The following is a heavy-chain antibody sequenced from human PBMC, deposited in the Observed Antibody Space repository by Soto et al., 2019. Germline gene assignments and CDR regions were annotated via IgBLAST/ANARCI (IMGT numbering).Heavy chain of an antibody. V-gene: IGHV1-18*01. CDR1: GYTFTSYG. D-gene: IGHD4-17*01. CDR2: ISAYNGNT. Sequence: QVQLVQSGAEVKKPGASVKVSCKASGYTFTSYGISWVRQAPGQGREWMGWISAYNGNTNYAQKLQGRDTMTPDTSKSTDDMELRSLRSDDTVVYYCAILGNGYGDLGFIFGYWGQGTLVTVSS. J-gene: IGHJ4*02. CDR3: AILGNGYGDLGFIFGY.